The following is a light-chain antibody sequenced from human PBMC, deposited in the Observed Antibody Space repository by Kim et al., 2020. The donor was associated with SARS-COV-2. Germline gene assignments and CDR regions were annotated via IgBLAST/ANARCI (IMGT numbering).Light chain of an antibody. J-gene: IGKJ4*01. CDR1: QSVLYSSKNKNY. CDR2: GAS. V-gene: IGKV4-1*01. CDR3: QQYYGFPYT. Sequence: ATLNCRASQSVLYSSKNKNYLTWYQQKAGQAPKVLFYGASSRNSGGPDRFSGSGSGTDFTLTISSLQAEDAAVYYCQQYYGFPYTFGGGTKVDIK.